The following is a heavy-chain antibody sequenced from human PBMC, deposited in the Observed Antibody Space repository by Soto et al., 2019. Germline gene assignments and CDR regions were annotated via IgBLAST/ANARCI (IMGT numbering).Heavy chain of an antibody. D-gene: IGHD3-3*01. CDR1: GYTFTSYD. CDR3: ARPRSGSYYYGMDV. CDR2: MNPNSGNT. V-gene: IGHV1-8*01. J-gene: IGHJ6*02. Sequence: QVQLVQSGAEVKKPGASVKVSCKASGYTFTSYDINWVRQATGQGLEWMGWMNPNSGNTGYAKKFQGRVTMTRNTSIITAYMELSSLRSEDTAVYYCARPRSGSYYYGMDVWGQGTAVTVSS.